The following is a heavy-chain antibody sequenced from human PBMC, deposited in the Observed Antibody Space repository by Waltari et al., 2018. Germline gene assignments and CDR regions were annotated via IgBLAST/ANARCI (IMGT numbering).Heavy chain of an antibody. CDR2: IYYSGST. CDR3: ARGNGRLFDWVDY. Sequence: QLQLQESGPGLVKPSETLSLPCTVSGGSISSSSYYWGWIRQPPGKGLEWIGSIYYSGSTYYNPSLKSRVTISVDTSKNQFSLKLSSVTAADTAVYYCARGNGRLFDWVDYWGQGTLVTVSS. CDR1: GGSISSSSYY. D-gene: IGHD3-10*02. J-gene: IGHJ4*02. V-gene: IGHV4-39*07.